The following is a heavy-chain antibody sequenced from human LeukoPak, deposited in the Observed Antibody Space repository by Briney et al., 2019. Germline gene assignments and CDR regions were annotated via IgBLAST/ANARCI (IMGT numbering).Heavy chain of an antibody. CDR1: GGSVSSYY. V-gene: IGHV4-59*02. J-gene: IGHJ4*02. CDR2: IHYTGST. D-gene: IGHD3-3*01. Sequence: SETLSLTCTVSGGSVSSYYWSWIRQPPRKGLEWIGYIHYTGSTNYNPSLKSRVTISVDTSKNQFSLKLRSVTAADTAVYYCARGLNDSWTGENYWGQGTLVTVSS. CDR3: ARGLNDSWTGENY.